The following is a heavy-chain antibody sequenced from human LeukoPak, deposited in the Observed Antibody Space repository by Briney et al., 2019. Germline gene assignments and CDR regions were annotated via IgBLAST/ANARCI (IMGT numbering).Heavy chain of an antibody. Sequence: APVKVSCKAPGYTFTGYYMHWVRQAPGQGLEWMGWINPNSGGANYAQKFQGRVTMTRDTSISTAYMELSRLRSDDTAVYYCARGLDTSLVGFDYWGQGTLVTVSS. CDR1: GYTFTGYY. D-gene: IGHD2-8*02. V-gene: IGHV1-2*02. J-gene: IGHJ4*02. CDR2: INPNSGGA. CDR3: ARGLDTSLVGFDY.